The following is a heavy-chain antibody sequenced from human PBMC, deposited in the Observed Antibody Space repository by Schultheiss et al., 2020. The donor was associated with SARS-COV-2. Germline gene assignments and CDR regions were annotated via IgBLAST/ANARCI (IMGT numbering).Heavy chain of an antibody. CDR1: GGTFSSYA. J-gene: IGHJ6*02. CDR3: ASLDDYGDQAYYYYGMDV. V-gene: IGHV1-69*13. CDR2: IIPIFGTA. Sequence: SVKVSCKASGGTFSSYAISWVRQAPGQGLEWMGGIIPIFGTANYAQKFQGRVTITADESTSTAYMELSSLRSEDTAVYYCASLDDYGDQAYYYYGMDVWGQGTTVTVSS. D-gene: IGHD4-17*01.